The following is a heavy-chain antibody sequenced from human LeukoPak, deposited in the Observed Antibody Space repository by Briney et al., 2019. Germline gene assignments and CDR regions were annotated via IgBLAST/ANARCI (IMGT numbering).Heavy chain of an antibody. Sequence: SVKVSCKASGGTFSSYTISWVRQAPGQGLEWMGRIIPILGIANYAQKFQGRVTITADKSPSTAYMELSSLRSEDTAVYYCARDRHYDILTGSLFDYWGQGTLVTVSS. CDR1: GGTFSSYT. V-gene: IGHV1-69*04. CDR2: IIPILGIA. D-gene: IGHD3-9*01. J-gene: IGHJ4*02. CDR3: ARDRHYDILTGSLFDY.